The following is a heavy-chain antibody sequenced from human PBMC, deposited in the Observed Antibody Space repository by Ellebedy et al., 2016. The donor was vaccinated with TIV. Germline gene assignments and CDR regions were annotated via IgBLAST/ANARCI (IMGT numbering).Heavy chain of an antibody. CDR3: ATDHLPFKELRIFDY. Sequence: GESLKISCTASGFTFSNSGMHWVRQAPGKGLEWVAVVWFDGSNEDYANSVKGRFTISRDNSKNTLYLQMNSLRAEDTAVYYCATDHLPFKELRIFDYWGQGTLVTVSS. V-gene: IGHV3-33*08. D-gene: IGHD1-7*01. J-gene: IGHJ4*02. CDR1: GFTFSNSG. CDR2: VWFDGSNE.